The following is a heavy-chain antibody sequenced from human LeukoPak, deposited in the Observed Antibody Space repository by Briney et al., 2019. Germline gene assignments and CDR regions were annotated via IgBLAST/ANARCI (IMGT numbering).Heavy chain of an antibody. CDR2: ISYDGSNK. CDR1: GFTFSSYA. D-gene: IGHD3-22*01. J-gene: IGHJ6*02. Sequence: GRSLRLSCAASGFTFSSYAMHWVRQAPGEGLEWVAVISYDGSNKYYADSVKGRFTISRDNSKNTLYLQTNSLRAEDTAVYYCARDMSYYDSSGYYYRGYYYYGMDVWGQGTTVTVSS. CDR3: ARDMSYYDSSGYYYRGYYYYGMDV. V-gene: IGHV3-30-3*01.